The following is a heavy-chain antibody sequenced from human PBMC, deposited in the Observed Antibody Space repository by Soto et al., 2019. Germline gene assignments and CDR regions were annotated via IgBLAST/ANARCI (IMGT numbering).Heavy chain of an antibody. CDR1: GFTFSSYE. Sequence: GGSLRLSCAAYGFTFSSYEMNWVRQALGRGLEWISFITSSGRTMAYGDSVNGRFTVSRDNADNSLFLQMNLNSVTAADTAIYYCARHSKNWNSNWFDPWGQGSLVTVSS. CDR2: ITSSGRTM. D-gene: IGHD1-7*01. V-gene: IGHV3-48*03. CDR3: ARHSKNWNSNWFDP. J-gene: IGHJ5*02.